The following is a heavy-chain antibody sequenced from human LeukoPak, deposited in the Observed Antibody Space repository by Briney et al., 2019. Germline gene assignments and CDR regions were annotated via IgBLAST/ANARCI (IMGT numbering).Heavy chain of an antibody. V-gene: IGHV1-2*02. CDR3: ARDQYSSGWLIY. Sequence: ASVKVSCKASGYTFTGYYLHWVRQAPGQGLEWMGWMNPNSGGTNYAQKFQGRVTMTRDTSISTAYMELSRLRSDDTAVYYCARDQYSSGWLIYWGQGTLVTVSS. CDR1: GYTFTGYY. CDR2: MNPNSGGT. J-gene: IGHJ4*02. D-gene: IGHD6-19*01.